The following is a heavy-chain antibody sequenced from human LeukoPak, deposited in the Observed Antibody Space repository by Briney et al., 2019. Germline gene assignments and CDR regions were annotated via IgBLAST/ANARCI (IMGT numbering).Heavy chain of an antibody. CDR1: GFTFGYHW. J-gene: IGHJ4*01. CDR2: IDGGGSST. V-gene: IGHV3-74*01. D-gene: IGHD3-22*01. Sequence: GGSLRLSCGASGFTFGYHWMHWVRQVPGKGLVWVSRIDGGGSSTSYADSVKGRFSISRDNAKSTLYLQMSSLRAEDTAVYYCARGPGSSGGAYVGDYWGPGTLVTVSS. CDR3: ARGPGSSGGAYVGDY.